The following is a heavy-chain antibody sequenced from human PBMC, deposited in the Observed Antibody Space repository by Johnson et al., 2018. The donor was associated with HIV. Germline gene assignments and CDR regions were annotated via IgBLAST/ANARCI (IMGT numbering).Heavy chain of an antibody. CDR1: GFTFSDYY. CDR2: ISWNSGSI. J-gene: IGHJ3*02. Sequence: QVQLVESGGGLVKPGGSLRLSCAASGFTFSDYYMSWIRQAPGKGPEWLSGISWNSGSIGYADSVKGRFTISRDNSKNTLYLQMNSLRTEDTAVYYCARLAFDIWGQGTMVTVSS. V-gene: IGHV3-11*04. CDR3: ARLAFDI.